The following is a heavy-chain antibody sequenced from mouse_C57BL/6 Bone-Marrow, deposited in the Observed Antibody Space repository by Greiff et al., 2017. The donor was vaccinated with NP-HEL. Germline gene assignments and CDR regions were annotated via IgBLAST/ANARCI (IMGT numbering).Heavy chain of an antibody. D-gene: IGHD1-1*01. V-gene: IGHV2-6-1*01. J-gene: IGHJ3*01. CDR2: IWSDGST. CDR3: ARHEDYGSPWFAY. Sequence: QVQLQQSGPGLVAPSQSLSITCTVSGFSLTSYGVHWVRQPPGKGLEWLVVIWSDGSTTYNSALKSRLSISKDNSKSQVFLKMNSLQTDDTAMYYCARHEDYGSPWFAYWGQGTLVTVSA. CDR1: GFSLTSYG.